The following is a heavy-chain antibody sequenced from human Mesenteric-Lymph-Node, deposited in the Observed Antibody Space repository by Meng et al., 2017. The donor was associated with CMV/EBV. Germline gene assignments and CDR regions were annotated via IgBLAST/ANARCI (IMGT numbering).Heavy chain of an antibody. CDR3: ARGHPSTW. J-gene: IGHJ4*02. CDR1: GGSISSTSYY. CDR2: IYYSGST. D-gene: IGHD2-2*01. V-gene: IGHV4-39*07. Sequence: SETLSLTCTVSGGSISSTSYYWGWIRQPPGKGLEWIGRIGSIYYSGSTYYNPSLKSRLTISVDTSKNQFSLKLNSVTAADTAVYYCARGHPSTWWGQGTLVTVSS.